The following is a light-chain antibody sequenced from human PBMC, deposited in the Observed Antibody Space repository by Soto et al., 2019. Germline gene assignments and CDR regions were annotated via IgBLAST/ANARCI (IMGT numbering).Light chain of an antibody. CDR2: DVS. CDR3: QHFNSYPWT. J-gene: IGKJ1*01. Sequence: IQMTQSPSTLSASVGDRVTITCRASQSSGRFLAWYQQQPGKAPKLLIYDVSSLESGVPSRFSGSGSGTEFTLTISSLQPDDFATYYCQHFNSYPWTFGQGTKVDIK. CDR1: QSSGRF. V-gene: IGKV1-5*01.